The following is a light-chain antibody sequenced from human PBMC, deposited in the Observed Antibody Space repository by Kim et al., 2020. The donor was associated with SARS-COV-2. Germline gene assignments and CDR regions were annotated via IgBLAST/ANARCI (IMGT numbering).Light chain of an antibody. Sequence: GERATRSCRASQSVSGSYLAWYQQKPGQAPRLLIYGASSRAAGVPDRFSGSGSGTDFTLTITRLEPEDFAVYYCQQYGNSPHTFGQGTKVDIK. CDR2: GAS. CDR3: QQYGNSPHT. V-gene: IGKV3-20*01. J-gene: IGKJ1*01. CDR1: QSVSGSY.